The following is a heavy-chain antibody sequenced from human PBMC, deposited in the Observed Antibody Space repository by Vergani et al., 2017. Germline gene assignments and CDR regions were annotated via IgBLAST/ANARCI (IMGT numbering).Heavy chain of an antibody. CDR1: GFTFSSYG. Sequence: QVQLVESGGGVVQPGRSLRLSCAASGFTFSSYGMHWVRQAPGKGLEWVAVISYDGSNKYYADSVKGRFTISRDNSKNTLYLQMNSLRAEDTAVYYCAKDLGPHWPGGFDYWGQGTLVTVSS. CDR2: ISYDGSNK. D-gene: IGHD3-16*01. CDR3: AKDLGPHWPGGFDY. J-gene: IGHJ4*02. V-gene: IGHV3-30*18.